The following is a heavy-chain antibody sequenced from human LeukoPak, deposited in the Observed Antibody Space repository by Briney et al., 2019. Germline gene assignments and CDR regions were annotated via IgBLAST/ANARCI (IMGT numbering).Heavy chain of an antibody. CDR3: ASSPNWNYIMAY. Sequence: ASVKVSCKASGGTFSSDAIIWVRQAPGQGLEWMGGIIPIFGTANYAQKFQGRVTITTDESTSTAYMELSSLRSEDTAVYYCASSPNWNYIMAYWGQGTLVTVSS. CDR1: GGTFSSDA. J-gene: IGHJ4*02. V-gene: IGHV1-69*05. CDR2: IIPIFGTA. D-gene: IGHD1-7*01.